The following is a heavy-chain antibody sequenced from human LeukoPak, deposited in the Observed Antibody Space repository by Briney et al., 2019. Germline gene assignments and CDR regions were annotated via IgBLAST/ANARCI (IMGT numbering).Heavy chain of an antibody. CDR3: ARSTYYDILNAFDI. D-gene: IGHD3-9*01. Sequence: ASVKVSCKASGGTFSCYAISWVRQAPGQGLEWMGGIIPIFGTANYAQKFQGRVTITTDESTSTAYMELSSLRSEDTAVYYCARSTYYDILNAFDIWGQGTMVTVSS. J-gene: IGHJ3*02. CDR1: GGTFSCYA. CDR2: IIPIFGTA. V-gene: IGHV1-69*05.